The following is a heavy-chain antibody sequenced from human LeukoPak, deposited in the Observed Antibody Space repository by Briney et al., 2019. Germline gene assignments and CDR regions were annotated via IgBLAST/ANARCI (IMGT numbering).Heavy chain of an antibody. D-gene: IGHD3-10*01. V-gene: IGHV3-23*01. CDR2: ISGSGGST. Sequence: GGSLRLSCAASGFTFSSYAMSWVRQAPGKGLEWVSAISGSGGSTYYADSVKGRFTISRVNSKNTLYLQMNSLRAEDTAVYYCAKVSLLWFGELLFSFDYWGQGTLVTVSS. CDR1: GFTFSSYA. CDR3: AKVSLLWFGELLFSFDY. J-gene: IGHJ4*02.